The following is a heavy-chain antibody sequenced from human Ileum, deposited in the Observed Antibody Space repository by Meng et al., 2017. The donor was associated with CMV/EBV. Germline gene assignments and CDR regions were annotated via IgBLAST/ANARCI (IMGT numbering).Heavy chain of an antibody. J-gene: IGHJ4*02. Sequence: QVQIQEPGQGWVKPSETLSPTCISSGASTKNYNWNWVRQPAGQGLEWIGLIQVIGHTVYNPSLKSRVTVSLDASKSQFSLTLNSVTAADTATYYCAGSRPGGGACDYWGQGILVTVSS. CDR3: AGSRPGGGACDY. D-gene: IGHD3-16*01. CDR1: GASTKNYN. CDR2: IQVIGHT. V-gene: IGHV4-4*07.